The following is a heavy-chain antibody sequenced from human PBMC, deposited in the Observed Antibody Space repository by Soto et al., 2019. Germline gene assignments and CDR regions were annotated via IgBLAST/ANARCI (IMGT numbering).Heavy chain of an antibody. Sequence: SETLSLTCTVSGGSIGTYYWSWIRQPPGKGLEWIGYIYYRGNTDYNPSLKSRVTISLDTPKNQFSLKLSSVTAEDTAMYYCAREFKGDLVVVVAARGSYFDYWGQGTLVTVSS. CDR2: IYYRGNT. CDR3: AREFKGDLVVVVAARGSYFDY. J-gene: IGHJ4*02. D-gene: IGHD2-15*01. CDR1: GGSIGTYY. V-gene: IGHV4-59*12.